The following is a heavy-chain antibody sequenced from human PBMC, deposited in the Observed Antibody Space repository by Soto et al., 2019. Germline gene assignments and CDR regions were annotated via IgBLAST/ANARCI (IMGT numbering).Heavy chain of an antibody. D-gene: IGHD3-10*01. Sequence: GASVKVSCKDSGYTFTGYYMHWVRQAPGQGLEWMGWINPNSGGTNYAQKFQGWVTMTRDTSISTAYMELSRLRSDDTAVYYCAGDARGDEAPMDYWGQGTLVTVSS. J-gene: IGHJ4*02. V-gene: IGHV1-2*04. CDR2: INPNSGGT. CDR1: GYTFTGYY. CDR3: AGDARGDEAPMDY.